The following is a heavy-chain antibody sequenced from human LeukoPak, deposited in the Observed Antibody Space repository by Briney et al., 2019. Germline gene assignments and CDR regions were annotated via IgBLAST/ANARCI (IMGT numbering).Heavy chain of an antibody. J-gene: IGHJ4*02. D-gene: IGHD4-17*01. CDR2: INPNSGGT. V-gene: IGHV1-2*02. CDR3: ARGSYGDFYYFDY. CDR1: GYTFTCYN. Sequence: GASVKVSCKASGYTFTCYNMHWERHAPGQGLEWMGWINPNSGGTNYAQKFQGRVTMTRDTSISTDYMELSRLRSDDTAVYYCARGSYGDFYYFDYWGQGTLVTVSS.